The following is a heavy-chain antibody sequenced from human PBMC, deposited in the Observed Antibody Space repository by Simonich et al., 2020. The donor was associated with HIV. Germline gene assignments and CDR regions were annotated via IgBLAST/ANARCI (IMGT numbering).Heavy chain of an antibody. Sequence: QVHLQQWGAGLLKPSETLSLTCAVYGGSFNGYYWTWIRQPPGKGLGWIGEINQIGSTDYNPSLKSQVTISVDTSKNQFSLNLSSVTAADTAVFYCARRSGYDLDYWGQGTLVTVSS. V-gene: IGHV4-34*01. CDR3: ARRSGYDLDY. D-gene: IGHD5-12*01. J-gene: IGHJ4*02. CDR2: INQIGST. CDR1: GGSFNGYY.